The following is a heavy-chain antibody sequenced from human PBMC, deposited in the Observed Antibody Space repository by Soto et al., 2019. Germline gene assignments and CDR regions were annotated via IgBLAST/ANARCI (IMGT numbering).Heavy chain of an antibody. J-gene: IGHJ4*02. CDR1: GGTFSSYT. CDR3: ARRQPNSGYTGY. D-gene: IGHD5-12*01. Sequence: QVQLVQSGAEVKKPGSSVKVSCKASGGTFSSYTISWVRQAPGQGLEWMGRIIPILGIANYAQKFQGRVKITADKSTSTAYMELSSMRSEATAVYYSARRQPNSGYTGYWGQGTLVTVSS. V-gene: IGHV1-69*02. CDR2: IIPILGIA.